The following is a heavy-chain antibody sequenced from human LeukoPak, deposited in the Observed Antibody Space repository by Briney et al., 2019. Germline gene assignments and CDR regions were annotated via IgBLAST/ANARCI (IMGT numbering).Heavy chain of an antibody. J-gene: IGHJ4*02. CDR2: INPNSGGT. Sequence: ASVKVSCKASGYTFTVSYIHWVRQAPGQGLEWMGWINPNSGGTNYAPKFQGRVTMTRDTSISTAYMELSSLRSDDTAVYYCARGIEFDSWGQGTLVTVSS. CDR1: GYTFTVSY. V-gene: IGHV1-2*02. D-gene: IGHD3-16*02. CDR3: ARGIEFDS.